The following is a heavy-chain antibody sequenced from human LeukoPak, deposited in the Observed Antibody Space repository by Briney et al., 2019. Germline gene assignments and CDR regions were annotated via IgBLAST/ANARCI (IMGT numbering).Heavy chain of an antibody. CDR2: ISSSGDTI. V-gene: IGHV3-48*03. CDR1: EFTFSSYE. Sequence: KPGGSLRLSCAASEFTFSSYEMNWVRQAPGKGLEWVSYISSSGDTIYYADSVKGRFTISRDNAKISLYLQMNSLRAEDTAVYYCARVPRSTRIPIFRWGQGTLVTVSS. CDR3: ARVPRSTRIPIFR. J-gene: IGHJ4*02. D-gene: IGHD3-3*01.